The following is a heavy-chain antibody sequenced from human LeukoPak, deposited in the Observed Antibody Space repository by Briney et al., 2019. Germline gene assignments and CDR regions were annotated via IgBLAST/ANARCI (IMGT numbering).Heavy chain of an antibody. CDR3: ATTPLPTGYFDY. CDR2: IYYSGST. J-gene: IGHJ4*02. V-gene: IGHV4-59*01. Sequence: SETLSLTCTVSGGSISSYYWSWIRQPPGKGLEWIGYIYYSGSTNYNPSLKSRVTISVDTSKNQFSLKLSSVTAADTAVYYCATTPLPTGYFDYWGQGTLVTVSS. CDR1: GGSISSYY. D-gene: IGHD2-15*01.